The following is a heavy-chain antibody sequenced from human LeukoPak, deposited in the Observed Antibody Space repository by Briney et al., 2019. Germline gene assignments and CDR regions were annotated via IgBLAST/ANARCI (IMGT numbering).Heavy chain of an antibody. J-gene: IGHJ6*03. V-gene: IGHV4-59*01. CDR1: GGSISSYY. Sequence: SETLSLTCTVSGGSISSYYWSWIRQPPGKGLEWIGYIYYSGSTNYNPSLKSRVTISVDTSKKQFSLKLSSVTAADTAEYYCARVSGCSGGSCYSPSYYYYYYMDVWGKGTTVTVSS. CDR2: IYYSGST. D-gene: IGHD2-15*01. CDR3: ARVSGCSGGSCYSPSYYYYYYMDV.